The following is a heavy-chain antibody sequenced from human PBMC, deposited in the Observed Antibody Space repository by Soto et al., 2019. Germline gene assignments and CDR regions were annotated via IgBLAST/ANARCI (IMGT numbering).Heavy chain of an antibody. Sequence: ETLSLTCTVSGGSISSGGYYWSWIRQHPGKGLEWVANIKQDGSERYYVDSVKGRFTISRDNAKNSLYLQMNSLRVEDTAVYYCARVGAARARDDSPGPKLYYFYGVDVWGQGTTVTVSS. V-gene: IGHV3-7*01. J-gene: IGHJ6*02. CDR2: IKQDGSER. CDR1: GGSISSGGYY. D-gene: IGHD6-6*01. CDR3: ARVGAARARDDSPGPKLYYFYGVDV.